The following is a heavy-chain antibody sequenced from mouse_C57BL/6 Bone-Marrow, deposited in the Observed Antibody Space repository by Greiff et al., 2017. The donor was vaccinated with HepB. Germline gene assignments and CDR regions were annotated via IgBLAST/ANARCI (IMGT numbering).Heavy chain of an antibody. CDR3: ASIYDGFYYAMDY. CDR2: ISDGGSYT. V-gene: IGHV5-4*01. Sequence: DVHLVESGGGLVKPGGSLKLSCAASGFTFSSYAMSWVRQTPEKRLEWVATISDGGSYTYYPDNVKGRFTISRDNAKNNLYLQMSHLKSEDTAMYYCASIYDGFYYAMDYWGQGTSVTVSS. J-gene: IGHJ4*01. CDR1: GFTFSSYA. D-gene: IGHD2-3*01.